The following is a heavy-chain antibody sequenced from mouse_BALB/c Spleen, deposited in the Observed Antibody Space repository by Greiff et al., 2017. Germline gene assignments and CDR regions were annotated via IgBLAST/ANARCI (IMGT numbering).Heavy chain of an antibody. Sequence: EVHLVESGPSLVKPSQTLSLTCSVTGDSITSGYWNWIRKFPGNKLEYMGYISYSGSTYYNPSLKSRISITRDTSKNQYYLQLNSVTTEDTATYYCASYGNYGYYYAMDYWGQGTSVTVSS. V-gene: IGHV3-8*02. CDR1: GDSITSGY. CDR3: ASYGNYGYYYAMDY. CDR2: ISYSGST. D-gene: IGHD2-1*01. J-gene: IGHJ4*01.